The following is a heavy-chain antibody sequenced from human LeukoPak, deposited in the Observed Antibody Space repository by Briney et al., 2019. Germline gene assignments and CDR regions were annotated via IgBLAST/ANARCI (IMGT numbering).Heavy chain of an antibody. J-gene: IGHJ4*02. CDR1: GFTFSDYY. D-gene: IGHD6-19*01. V-gene: IGHV3-11*01. CDR3: ARGGPLIAVAGKPTYFDY. Sequence: PGGSPRLSCAASGFTFSDYYMSWIRQAPGKGLEWVSYISSSGSTIYYADSVKGRFTISRDNAKNSLYLQMNSLRAEDTAVYYCARGGPLIAVAGKPTYFDYWGQGTLVTVSS. CDR2: ISSSGSTI.